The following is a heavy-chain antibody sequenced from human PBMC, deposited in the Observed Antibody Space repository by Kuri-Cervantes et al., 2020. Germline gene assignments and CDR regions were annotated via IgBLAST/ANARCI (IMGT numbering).Heavy chain of an antibody. Sequence: GESLKISCAASGFNFSSHGMHWVRQAPGKGLEWVAVIWYDGSNKYYADSVKGRFTISRDNSKNTLYLQMNSLRAEDTAVYYCARDGSEYSCYESEGIDYWGQGTLVTVSS. J-gene: IGHJ4*02. CDR1: GFNFSSHG. V-gene: IGHV3-33*01. CDR3: ARDGSEYSCYESEGIDY. D-gene: IGHD5-12*01. CDR2: IWYDGSNK.